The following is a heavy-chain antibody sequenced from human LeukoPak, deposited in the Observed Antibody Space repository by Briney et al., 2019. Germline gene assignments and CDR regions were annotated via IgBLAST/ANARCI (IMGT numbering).Heavy chain of an antibody. CDR1: GGSISSGNW. V-gene: IGHV4-4*02. CDR2: IYHSGST. CDR3: ARKDAYDYGDYYFDY. J-gene: IGHJ4*02. D-gene: IGHD4-17*01. Sequence: SGTLSLTCAVSGGSISSGNWWSWVRQPPGKGLEWIGEIYHSGSTNYNPSLKSRVTISIDKSKNQFSLKLSSVTAADTAVYYCARKDAYDYGDYYFDYWGQGTLVTVSS.